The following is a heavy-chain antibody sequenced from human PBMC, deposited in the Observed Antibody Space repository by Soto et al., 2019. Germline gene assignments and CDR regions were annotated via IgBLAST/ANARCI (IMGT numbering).Heavy chain of an antibody. CDR1: GGSISSGNYY. Sequence: SETLSLTCTVSGGSISSGNYYWRWIRQPPGKGLEWIGYIYYSGSTYYNSSLESRVTISVDTSKNQFSLKLSSVTAADTAVYHCARRANGSGSYDYYYGMDVWGQGTTVTVSS. CDR3: ARRANGSGSYDYYYGMDV. J-gene: IGHJ6*02. D-gene: IGHD3-10*01. V-gene: IGHV4-30-4*01. CDR2: IYYSGST.